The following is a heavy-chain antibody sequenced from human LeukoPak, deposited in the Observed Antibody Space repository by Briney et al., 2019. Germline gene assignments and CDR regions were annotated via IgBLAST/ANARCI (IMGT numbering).Heavy chain of an antibody. CDR3: ARGPPNDYGDPSFDY. CDR2: IIPIFGTT. Sequence: GASVKVSCKASGGTFSSYAISWVRQAPGQGLEWMGGIIPIFGTTNYAQKFQGRVTITADESTSTAYMELSSLRSEDTAVYYCARGPPNDYGDPSFDYWGQGTLVTVSS. V-gene: IGHV1-69*13. J-gene: IGHJ4*02. CDR1: GGTFSSYA. D-gene: IGHD4-17*01.